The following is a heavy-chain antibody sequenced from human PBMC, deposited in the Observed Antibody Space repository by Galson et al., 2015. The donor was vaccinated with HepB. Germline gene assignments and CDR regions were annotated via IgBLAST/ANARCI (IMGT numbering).Heavy chain of an antibody. CDR3: ARGSSMGRAIIIRSSEYFHY. Sequence: SLRLSCAASGFTFSTYSMHWVRQAPGKGLEWVSFISRVGSNKHYADSVRGRFTIYRNNSKNTLYLQLNNLRVEDTAVYYCARGSSMGRAIIIRSSEYFHYWGQGTQVTVSS. CDR1: GFTFSTYS. D-gene: IGHD3-3*02. V-gene: IGHV3-30*04. J-gene: IGHJ1*01. CDR2: ISRVGSNK.